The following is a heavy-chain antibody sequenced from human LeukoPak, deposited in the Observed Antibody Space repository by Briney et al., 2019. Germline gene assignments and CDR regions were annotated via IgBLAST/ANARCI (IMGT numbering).Heavy chain of an antibody. Sequence: VKPSETLSLTCTVSGGSISSSSYYWGWIRQPPGKGLEWIGSIYYSGSTYYNPSLKSRVTISVDTSMYQFSLKLSSVPAADTAVYYCARRGDNFDYWGQGTLVTVSS. J-gene: IGHJ4*02. CDR2: IYYSGST. D-gene: IGHD2-15*01. CDR3: ARRGDNFDY. CDR1: GGSISSSSYY. V-gene: IGHV4-39*01.